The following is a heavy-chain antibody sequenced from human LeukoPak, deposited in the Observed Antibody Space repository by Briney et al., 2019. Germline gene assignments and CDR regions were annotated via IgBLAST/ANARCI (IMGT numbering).Heavy chain of an antibody. V-gene: IGHV3-15*07. CDR3: TTTGGLRYGDYFDY. J-gene: IGHJ4*02. CDR2: IKSKTDGGTT. Sequence: GGSLRLSCAASGFTFSNAWMNWVRQAPGKGLEWVGRIKSKTDGGTTDYAAPVKGRFTISRDDSKNTLYLQMNSLKTEDTDVYYCTTTGGLRYGDYFDYWGQGTLVTVSS. CDR1: GFTFSNAW. D-gene: IGHD4-17*01.